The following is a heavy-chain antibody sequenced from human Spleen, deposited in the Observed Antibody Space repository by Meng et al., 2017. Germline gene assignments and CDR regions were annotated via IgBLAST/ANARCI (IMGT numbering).Heavy chain of an antibody. CDR1: GFTFSSYA. CDR3: AHAIFGVVNDAFDI. V-gene: IGHV3-30*01. CDR2: ISYDGSNK. D-gene: IGHD3-3*01. Sequence: GESLKISCAASGFTFSSYAMSWVRQAPGKGLEWVAVISYDGSNKYYEDSVKGRFTISRDNSKNTLYLQMNSLRTEDTAVYYCAHAIFGVVNDAFDIWGQGTMVTVSS. J-gene: IGHJ3*02.